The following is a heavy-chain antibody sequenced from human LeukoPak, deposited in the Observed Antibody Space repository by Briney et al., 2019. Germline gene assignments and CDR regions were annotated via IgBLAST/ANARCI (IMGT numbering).Heavy chain of an antibody. CDR1: GYTLTELS. V-gene: IGHV1-24*01. Sequence: ASVKVSCKVSGYTLTELSMHWVRQAPGKGLEWMGGFDPEDGETIYAQKFQGRVTMTEDTSTDTAYMELSSLRSEDTAVHYCATVDWFGELDGMDVWGKGTADPVSS. CDR3: ATVDWFGELDGMDV. D-gene: IGHD3-10*01. J-gene: IGHJ6*04. CDR2: FDPEDGET.